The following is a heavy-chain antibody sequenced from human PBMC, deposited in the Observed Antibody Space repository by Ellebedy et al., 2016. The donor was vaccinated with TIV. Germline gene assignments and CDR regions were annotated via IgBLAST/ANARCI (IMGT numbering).Heavy chain of an antibody. CDR2: ISSSGSTI. J-gene: IGHJ4*02. Sequence: GESLKISCAASGFTFSDYYMSWIRQAPGKGLEWVSYISSSGSTIYYADSVKGRFTISRDNAKNSLYLQMNSLRAEDTAVYFCAREMYSNPDHWGQGTLVTVSS. CDR3: AREMYSNPDH. CDR1: GFTFSDYY. V-gene: IGHV3-11*01. D-gene: IGHD4-11*01.